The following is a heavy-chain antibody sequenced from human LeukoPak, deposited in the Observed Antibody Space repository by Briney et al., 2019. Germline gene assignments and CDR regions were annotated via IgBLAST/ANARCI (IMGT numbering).Heavy chain of an antibody. CDR2: ISYDGSNK. D-gene: IGHD1-26*01. V-gene: IGHV3-30*04. CDR3: ASPLSGSYYVFDY. CDR1: GFTFSSYA. Sequence: GGSLRLSCAASGFTFSSYAMHWVRQAPGKGLEWVAVISYDGSNKYYADSVKGRFTISRDNSKNTLYLQMNSLRAEDTAVYYCASPLSGSYYVFDYRGQGTLVTVSS. J-gene: IGHJ4*02.